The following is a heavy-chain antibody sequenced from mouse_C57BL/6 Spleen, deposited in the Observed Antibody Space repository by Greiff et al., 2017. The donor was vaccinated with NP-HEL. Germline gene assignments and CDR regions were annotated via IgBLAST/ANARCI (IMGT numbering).Heavy chain of an antibody. J-gene: IGHJ2*01. Sequence: QVHVKQSGAELVRPGTSVKMSCKASGYTFTNYWIGWAKQRPGHGLEWIGDIYPGGGYTNYNEKFKGKATLTADKSSSTAYMQFSSLTSEDSAIYYCARYDYDLYYFDYWGQGTTLTVSS. CDR2: IYPGGGYT. CDR3: ARYDYDLYYFDY. CDR1: GYTFTNYW. D-gene: IGHD2-4*01. V-gene: IGHV1-63*01.